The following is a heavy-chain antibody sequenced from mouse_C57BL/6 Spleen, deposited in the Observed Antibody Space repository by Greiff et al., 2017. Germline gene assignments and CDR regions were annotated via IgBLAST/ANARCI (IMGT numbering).Heavy chain of an antibody. J-gene: IGHJ3*01. CDR1: GYSFTGYY. CDR2: INPSTGGT. CDR3: AREYYGSSPLRWFAY. D-gene: IGHD1-1*01. Sequence: VQLQQSGPELVKPGASVKISCKASGYSFTGYYMNWVKQSPEKSLEWIGEINPSTGGTTYNQKFKAKATLTVDKSSSTAYMQLKSLTSEDSAVYYCAREYYGSSPLRWFAYWGQGTLVTVAA. V-gene: IGHV1-42*01.